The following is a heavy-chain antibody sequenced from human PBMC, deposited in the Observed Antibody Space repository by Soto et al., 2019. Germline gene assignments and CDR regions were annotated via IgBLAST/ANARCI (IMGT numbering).Heavy chain of an antibody. V-gene: IGHV1-69*05. CDR1: GGTFKSYG. Sequence: QVQLVQSGAEVKKPGSSVKVSCRTSGGTFKSYGFSWVRQAPGQGLEWMGGIIPMFGTTNYGQIFQGRLTITTDESTSTASIELSSLKPEDTAVYYCAGEIGGTGLHLWGQGTLVTVSS. CDR3: AGEIGGTGLHL. D-gene: IGHD3-9*01. CDR2: IIPMFGTT. J-gene: IGHJ5*02.